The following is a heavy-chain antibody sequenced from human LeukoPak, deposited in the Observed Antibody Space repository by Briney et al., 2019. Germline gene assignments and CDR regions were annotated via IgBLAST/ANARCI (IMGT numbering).Heavy chain of an antibody. D-gene: IGHD2-21*02. V-gene: IGHV1-69*01. J-gene: IGHJ4*02. CDR2: IIPIFGTA. CDR3: ARDGSYCGGDCYPSPFDY. Sequence: ASVEVSCKASGGTFSSYAISWVRQAPGQGLEWMGGIIPIFGTANYAQKFQGRVTITADESTSTAYMELSSLRSEDTAVYYCARDGSYCGGDCYPSPFDYWGQGTLVTVSS. CDR1: GGTFSSYA.